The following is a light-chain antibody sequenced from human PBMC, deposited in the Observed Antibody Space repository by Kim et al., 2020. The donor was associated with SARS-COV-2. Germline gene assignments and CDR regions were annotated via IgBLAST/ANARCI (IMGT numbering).Light chain of an antibody. CDR3: NSRDSSGNLHVV. J-gene: IGLJ2*01. V-gene: IGLV3-19*01. Sequence: GQTGRNTSEGDGRRSYYAKWYQKMPGQAAVLVICGNNDRPSGIPDLFSGSSAGNTASLTNTGTQAEDAADYDCNSRDSSGNLHVVFGGGTQLTVL. CDR2: GNN. CDR1: GRRSYY.